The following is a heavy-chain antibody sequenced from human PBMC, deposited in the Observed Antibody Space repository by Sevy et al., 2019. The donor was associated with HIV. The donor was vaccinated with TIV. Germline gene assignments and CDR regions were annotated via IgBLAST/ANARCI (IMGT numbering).Heavy chain of an antibody. CDR2: ISGSGGGK. V-gene: IGHV3-23*01. Sequence: GGSLRLSCAASGFTFSSFAISWVRQAPGKGLEWVSDISGSGGGKKYADSVKGRFTVSRDNAQNTVFLQMNNLRGEDTGLYYCAKEFYRGGYWEDWGQGTLVTVSS. J-gene: IGHJ4*02. D-gene: IGHD1-26*01. CDR1: GFTFSSFA. CDR3: AKEFYRGGYWED.